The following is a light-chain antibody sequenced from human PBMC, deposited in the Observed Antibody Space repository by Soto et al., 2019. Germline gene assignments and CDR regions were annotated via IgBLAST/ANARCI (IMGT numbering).Light chain of an antibody. V-gene: IGKV3-20*01. Sequence: ESVLTQSPGTLSLSPGERATLSCRASQSVSSSYLAWYQQKPGQAPRLLIYRASSRATGLPDRFSGSGSETDFTLTISRLEPEDFAVYFCQEYGSSRAFGQGTKVEIK. CDR1: QSVSSSY. CDR2: RAS. J-gene: IGKJ1*01. CDR3: QEYGSSRA.